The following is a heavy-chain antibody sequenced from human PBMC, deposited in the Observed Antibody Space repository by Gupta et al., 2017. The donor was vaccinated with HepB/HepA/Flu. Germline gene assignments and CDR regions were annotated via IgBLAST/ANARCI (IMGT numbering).Heavy chain of an antibody. CDR1: SAPLANSYLQ. Sequence: ESSPGLVHPWRAVLLPCTVSSAPLANSYLQRGGFRQAPGKGVACIESIFYSGKTYYSPSLTSQAIISVDTSKNQFSLELPSVTATDTAMYYCARHLTPFTWGWVDPWGQGMLVTVSS. CDR3: ARHLTPFTWGWVDP. V-gene: IGHV4-39*01. J-gene: IGHJ5*02. D-gene: IGHD3-9*01. CDR2: IFYSGKT.